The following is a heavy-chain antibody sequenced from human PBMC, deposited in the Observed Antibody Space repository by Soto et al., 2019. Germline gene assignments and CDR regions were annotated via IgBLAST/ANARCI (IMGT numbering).Heavy chain of an antibody. CDR1: GFTFSSYW. Sequence: VGSLRLSCAASGFTFSSYWMSWVRQAPGKGLEWVANIKQDGSEKYYVDSVKGRFTISRDNAKNSLYLQMNSLRAEDTAVYYCARDQLDRRRFFGYYYYGMDVWGQGTTVTVS. V-gene: IGHV3-7*03. CDR3: ARDQLDRRRFFGYYYYGMDV. CDR2: IKQDGSEK. J-gene: IGHJ6*02. D-gene: IGHD3-3*01.